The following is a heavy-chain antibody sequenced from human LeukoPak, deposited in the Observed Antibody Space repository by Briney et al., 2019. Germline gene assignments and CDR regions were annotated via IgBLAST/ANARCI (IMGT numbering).Heavy chain of an antibody. CDR1: GGSISSGDYY. Sequence: SEAPSLTCTVFGGSISSGDYYWSWLRQPPGKGLEWIGYIYYSGSTYYNPSLKSRVTISVDTSKNQFSLKLSSVNAADTAVYYAARAPWDYYDSSGGFDCWEQGTLVTVSA. CDR3: ARAPWDYYDSSGGFDC. J-gene: IGHJ4*02. D-gene: IGHD3-22*01. V-gene: IGHV4-30-4*01. CDR2: IYYSGST.